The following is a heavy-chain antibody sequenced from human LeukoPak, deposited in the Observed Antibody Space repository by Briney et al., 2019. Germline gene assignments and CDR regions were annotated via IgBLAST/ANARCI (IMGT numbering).Heavy chain of an antibody. CDR3: AKTRETEPYDFWSGYALGAFDI. CDR1: GFTFSSYA. V-gene: IGHV3-23*01. Sequence: PGGSLRLSCAASGFTFSSYAMSWVRQAPGEGLEWVSAISGSGGSTYYADSVKGRFTISRDNSKNTLYLQMNSLRAEDTAVYYCAKTRETEPYDFWSGYALGAFDIWGQGTMVTVSS. CDR2: ISGSGGST. D-gene: IGHD3-3*01. J-gene: IGHJ3*02.